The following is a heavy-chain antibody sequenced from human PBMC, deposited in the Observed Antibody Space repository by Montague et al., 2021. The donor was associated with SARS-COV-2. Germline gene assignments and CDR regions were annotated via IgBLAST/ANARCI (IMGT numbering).Heavy chain of an antibody. D-gene: IGHD3-9*01. CDR3: ARDPHYDVLTGYYSY. CDR2: ISSSSSYI. Sequence: SLRLSCAASGFTFSSYSMNWARQAPGKGLEWVSSISSSSSYIYYADSVKGRFTISRDNAKNSLYLQMNSLRAEDTAVYYCARDPHYDVLTGYYSYWGQGTLVTVSS. V-gene: IGHV3-21*01. CDR1: GFTFSSYS. J-gene: IGHJ4*02.